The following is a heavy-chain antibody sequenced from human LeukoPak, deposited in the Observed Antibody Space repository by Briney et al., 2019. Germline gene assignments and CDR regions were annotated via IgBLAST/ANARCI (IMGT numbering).Heavy chain of an antibody. CDR3: ARRNYGGNSGRYWYFDL. D-gene: IGHD3-10*01. V-gene: IGHV4-59*01. Sequence: PSETLSLTCSVSGGSMSSYCWSWVRQPPGKGLEWVGYIYHSGSTNYNPSLKNRVTISVDTSKNQFSLKLSSVTAADTAVYYCARRNYGGNSGRYWYFDLWGRGTLVTVSS. J-gene: IGHJ2*01. CDR1: GGSMSSYC. CDR2: IYHSGST.